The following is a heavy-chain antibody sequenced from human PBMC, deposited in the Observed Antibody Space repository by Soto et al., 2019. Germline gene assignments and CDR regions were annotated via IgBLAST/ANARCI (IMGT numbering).Heavy chain of an antibody. V-gene: IGHV3-48*01. CDR3: AKDGGYSYGPYDY. D-gene: IGHD5-18*01. J-gene: IGHJ4*02. Sequence: EVQLVESGGGLVQPGGSLRLSCAASGFTFGSYSMNWIRQAPGKGLERVSYISSSSSTIYYADSVEGRFTISRDNAKNSLYLQMNSLRAEDTAVYYCAKDGGYSYGPYDYWGQGTLVTVSS. CDR1: GFTFGSYS. CDR2: ISSSSSTI.